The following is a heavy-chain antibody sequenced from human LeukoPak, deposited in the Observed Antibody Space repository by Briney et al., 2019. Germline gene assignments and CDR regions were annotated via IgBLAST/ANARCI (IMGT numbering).Heavy chain of an antibody. CDR3: TSSILVEAVTPDAFDI. CDR2: IRSKAYGGTT. CDR1: GFTFGDYA. D-gene: IGHD1-26*01. J-gene: IGHJ3*02. V-gene: IGHV3-49*03. Sequence: GGSLRLSCTASGFTFGDYAMSWFRQAPGKGLEWVGFIRSKAYGGTTEYAASVKGRFTISRDDSKSIAYLQMNSLKTEDTAVYYCTSSILVEAVTPDAFDIWGQGTMVTVSS.